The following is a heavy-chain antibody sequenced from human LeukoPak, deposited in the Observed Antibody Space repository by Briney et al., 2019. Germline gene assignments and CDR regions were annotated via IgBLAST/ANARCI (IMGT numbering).Heavy chain of an antibody. CDR1: GFTFSSYG. CDR3: ARDRSYYGSGSWNWFDP. V-gene: IGHV3-21*01. J-gene: IGHJ5*02. Sequence: PGGSLRLSCAASGFTFSSYGIHWVRQAPGKGLEWVSSISSSSSYIYYADSVKGRFTISRDNAKNSLYLQMNSLRAEDTAVYYWARDRSYYGSGSWNWFDPWGQGTLVTVSS. CDR2: ISSSSSYI. D-gene: IGHD3-10*01.